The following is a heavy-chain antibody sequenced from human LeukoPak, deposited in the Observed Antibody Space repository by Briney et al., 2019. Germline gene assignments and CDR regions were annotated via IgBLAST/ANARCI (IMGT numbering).Heavy chain of an antibody. CDR3: ARDEIYYDILTGYRHFDY. J-gene: IGHJ4*02. CDR1: GHTFSTYS. D-gene: IGHD3-9*01. Sequence: PGGSLRLSCAASGHTFSTYSMNWVRQAPGKGLEWVANIKQDGSEKKYLDSVKGRFTISRDNAKNSMYLQMNSLRAEDTAVYYCARDEIYYDILTGYRHFDYWGQGTLVTVFS. V-gene: IGHV3-7*01. CDR2: IKQDGSEK.